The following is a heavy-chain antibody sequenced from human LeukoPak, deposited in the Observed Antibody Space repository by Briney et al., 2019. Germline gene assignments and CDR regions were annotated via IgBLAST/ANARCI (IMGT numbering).Heavy chain of an antibody. J-gene: IGHJ4*02. CDR1: GGSISSSSYY. Sequence: SQTLSLTCTVSGGSISSSSYYWGWIRQPPGKGLEWIGSIYYSGSTYYNPSLKSRVTISVDTSKNQFSLKLSSVTAADTAVYYCASGPLNYYDSSGPKGYFDYWGQGTLVTVSS. CDR3: ASGPLNYYDSSGPKGYFDY. CDR2: IYYSGST. V-gene: IGHV4-39*01. D-gene: IGHD3-22*01.